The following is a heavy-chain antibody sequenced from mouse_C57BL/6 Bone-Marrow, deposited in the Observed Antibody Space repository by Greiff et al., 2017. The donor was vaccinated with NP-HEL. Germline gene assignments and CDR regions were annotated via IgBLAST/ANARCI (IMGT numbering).Heavy chain of an antibody. D-gene: IGHD2-4*01. Sequence: EVMLVESGGGLVKPGGSLKLSCAASGFTFSSYAMSWVRQTPEKRLEWVATISDGGSYTSYPDNVKGRFTISRDNAKNNRYLQMNDLKSDDRAMYYYARDGRLRFAYWGQGTLVTVSA. CDR3: ARDGRLRFAY. J-gene: IGHJ3*01. V-gene: IGHV5-4*01. CDR1: GFTFSSYA. CDR2: ISDGGSYT.